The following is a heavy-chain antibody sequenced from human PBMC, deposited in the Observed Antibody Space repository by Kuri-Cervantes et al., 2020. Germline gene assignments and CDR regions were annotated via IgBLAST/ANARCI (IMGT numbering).Heavy chain of an antibody. D-gene: IGHD3-9*01. J-gene: IGHJ3*02. V-gene: IGHV3-23*01. Sequence: GGSLRLSCAASGFTFSSYWMNWVRQAPGKGLDWVSTISGTGGSTYYADSVKGRFTISRDNSKNTLYLQMNSLRAEDTAVYYCAKDGAQYYDILTGPDIWGQGTMVTVSS. CDR3: AKDGAQYYDILTGPDI. CDR1: GFTFSSYW. CDR2: ISGTGGST.